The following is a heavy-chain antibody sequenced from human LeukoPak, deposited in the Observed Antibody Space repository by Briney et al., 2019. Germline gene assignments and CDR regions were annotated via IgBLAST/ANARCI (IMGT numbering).Heavy chain of an antibody. CDR3: ATSMGNVLSYYMDV. CDR2: IMPLFGST. V-gene: IGHV1-69*05. J-gene: IGHJ6*03. Sequence: SVKVSCKASGGSFSYQAVSWVRQAPGQGLEWMGGIMPLFGSTKYTQKFQGRVTITTDESTSAAYMELSGLRSDDTAVYYCATSMGNVLSYYMDVWGEGTTVTVSS. CDR1: GGSFSYQA. D-gene: IGHD1-1*01.